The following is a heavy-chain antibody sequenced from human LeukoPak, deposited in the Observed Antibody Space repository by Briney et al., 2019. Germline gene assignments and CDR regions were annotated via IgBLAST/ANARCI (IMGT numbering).Heavy chain of an antibody. CDR2: INPNSGGT. J-gene: IGHJ6*03. CDR3: AREIIAAAGYYYYYMDV. D-gene: IGHD6-13*01. Sequence: ASVTVSCKASGYTFTGYYMHWVRQAPGQGLEWMGWINPNSGGTNYAQKFQGRVTMTRDTSISTAYMELSRLRSDDTAVYYCAREIIAAAGYYYYYMDVWGKGTTVTVSS. V-gene: IGHV1-2*02. CDR1: GYTFTGYY.